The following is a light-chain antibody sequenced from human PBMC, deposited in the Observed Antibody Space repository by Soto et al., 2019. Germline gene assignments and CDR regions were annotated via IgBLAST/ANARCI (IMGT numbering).Light chain of an antibody. CDR3: QQYNSWT. CDR2: DAS. CDR1: QSISNH. J-gene: IGKJ1*01. Sequence: DIQMTQSPSSLSASAEDRVIITCRASQSISNHLNWYQQKPGKAPKLLIYDASSLESGVPSRFSGSGSGTEFTRTISSLQPDDFATYYCQQYNSWTFGQGTKLDIK. V-gene: IGKV1-5*01.